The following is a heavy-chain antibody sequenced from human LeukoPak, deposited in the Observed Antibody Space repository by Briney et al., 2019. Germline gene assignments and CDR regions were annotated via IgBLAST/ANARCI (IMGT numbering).Heavy chain of an antibody. CDR3: ATQILLCHYY. V-gene: IGHV4-34*01. J-gene: IGHJ4*02. CDR1: GGSFSGYY. Sequence: SETLSLTCAVYGGSFSGYYWTWIRQAPGKGLEWIGKVNHSGGTNYNPSLKSRVTVSVDTSKNQFSLKLNSVTAADTAVYYCATQILLCHYYWGQGTLVTVSS. D-gene: IGHD2/OR15-2a*01. CDR2: VNHSGGT.